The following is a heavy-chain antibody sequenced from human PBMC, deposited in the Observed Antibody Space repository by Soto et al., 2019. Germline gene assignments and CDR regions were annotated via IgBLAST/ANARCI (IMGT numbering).Heavy chain of an antibody. CDR3: ARNLSPPPSGDRNPPAY. CDR2: ISAYNGNT. V-gene: IGHV1-18*01. CDR1: GYTFTSYG. D-gene: IGHD3-10*01. J-gene: IGHJ4*02. Sequence: QAQLVQSGAEVKKPGASVKVSCKASGYTFTSYGISWVRQAPGQGLEWMGWISAYNGNTNYAQKLQGRVTMTTDTSTTTAYRELRTLSSDETAVNSCARNLSPPPSGDRNPPAYWGRGPLLPVSS.